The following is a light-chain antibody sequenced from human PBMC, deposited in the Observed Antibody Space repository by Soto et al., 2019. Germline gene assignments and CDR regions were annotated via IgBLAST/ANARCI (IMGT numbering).Light chain of an antibody. J-gene: IGLJ1*01. CDR2: DVS. Sequence: QSALTQPASVSGSPGQSITISCTGTSSDVGAYNYVSWYQQHPGKAPKLMICDVSNRPSGVSNRFSGSKSGNTASLTISGLQAEEEADYYCSSYTSSSTLVFGTGTKLTVL. CDR1: SSDVGAYNY. V-gene: IGLV2-14*01. CDR3: SSYTSSSTLV.